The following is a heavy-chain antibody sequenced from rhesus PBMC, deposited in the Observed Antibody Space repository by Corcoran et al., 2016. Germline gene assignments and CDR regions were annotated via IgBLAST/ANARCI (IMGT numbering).Heavy chain of an antibody. V-gene: IGHV1S2*01. CDR1: GYTFTDYY. J-gene: IGHJ4*01. D-gene: IGHD5-12*01. CDR2: INPYNGNT. Sequence: QVQLVQSGAEVKKPGSSVKVSCKASGYTFTDYYMHWVRQAPQQGLEWMGWINPYNGNTKDAQKFQRRVTMTRDTSASTAYMELSGLRAEDTAVYYCARDQGYRYTWVNYWGQGVLVTVSS. CDR3: ARDQGYRYTWVNY.